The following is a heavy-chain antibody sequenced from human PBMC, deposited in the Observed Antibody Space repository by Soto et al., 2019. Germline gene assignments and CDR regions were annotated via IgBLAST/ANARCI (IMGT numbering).Heavy chain of an antibody. CDR3: ARDYRTSRATFDP. CDR1: GDSLIRSTW. CDR2: IFHTGTT. V-gene: IGHV4-4*02. Sequence: SETLSLTCTVSGDSLIRSTWWTWVRQPPGKGLEWIGEIFHTGTTNYNPSLKSRVAMSIDKSKNQFSLNLRSVTAADTAVYYCARDYRTSRATFDPWGQGTLVTVSS. J-gene: IGHJ5*02. D-gene: IGHD3-16*02.